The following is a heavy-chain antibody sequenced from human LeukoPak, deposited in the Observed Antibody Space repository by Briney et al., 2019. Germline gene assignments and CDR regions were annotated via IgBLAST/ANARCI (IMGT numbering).Heavy chain of an antibody. Sequence: GGSLRLSCAASGFTFSSYSMNWVRQAPGKGLEWVSSISSSSSYIYYADSVKGRFTISRDNAKNSLYLQMNSLRAEDTAVYYCARSLYSNYVFDYWGQGTLVTVSS. CDR1: GFTFSSYS. D-gene: IGHD4-11*01. V-gene: IGHV3-21*01. CDR3: ARSLYSNYVFDY. CDR2: ISSSSSYI. J-gene: IGHJ4*02.